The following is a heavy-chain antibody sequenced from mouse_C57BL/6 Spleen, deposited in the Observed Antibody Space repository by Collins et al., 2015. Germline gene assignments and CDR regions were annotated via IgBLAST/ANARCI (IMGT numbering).Heavy chain of an antibody. J-gene: IGHJ2*01. CDR2: IHPNSGST. CDR3: ARSPYGSYFDY. Sequence: QVQLQQPGAELVKPGASVKLSCKASGYTFTSYWVHWVKQRPGQGLEWIGMIHPNSGSTNYNEKFKSKATLTVDKSSSTAYMQLSSLTSEDSAVYYCARSPYGSYFDYWGQGTTLTVSS. D-gene: IGHD1-1*02. V-gene: IGHV1-64*01. CDR1: GYTFTSYW.